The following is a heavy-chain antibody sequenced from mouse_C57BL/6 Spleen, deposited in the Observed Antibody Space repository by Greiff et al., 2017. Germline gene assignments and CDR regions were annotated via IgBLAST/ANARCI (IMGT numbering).Heavy chain of an antibody. CDR3: ASRYDGYYQDWYFDV. J-gene: IGHJ1*03. Sequence: QSGPGLVKPSQSLSLTCSVTGYSITSGYYWNWIRQFPGNKLEWMGYISYDGSNNYNPSLKNRISITRDTSKNQFFLKLNSVTTEDTATYYCASRYDGYYQDWYFDVWGTGTTVTVSS. CDR1: GYSITSGYY. V-gene: IGHV3-6*01. D-gene: IGHD2-3*01. CDR2: ISYDGSN.